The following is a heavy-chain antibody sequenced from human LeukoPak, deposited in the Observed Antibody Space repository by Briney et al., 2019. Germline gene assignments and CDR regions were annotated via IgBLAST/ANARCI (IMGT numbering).Heavy chain of an antibody. Sequence: GGSLTLSCAASGFTFSAHTMNWVRLAPGKGLQWVSYIGSSGITIYYAHSVEGRFTIPRDNVKNSLYLQMSSLRVEDTAVYYCARGPLYDITGSYGLWGQGTLVTVSS. V-gene: IGHV3-48*01. J-gene: IGHJ4*02. D-gene: IGHD2-8*01. CDR1: GFTFSAHT. CDR2: IGSSGITI. CDR3: ARGPLYDITGSYGL.